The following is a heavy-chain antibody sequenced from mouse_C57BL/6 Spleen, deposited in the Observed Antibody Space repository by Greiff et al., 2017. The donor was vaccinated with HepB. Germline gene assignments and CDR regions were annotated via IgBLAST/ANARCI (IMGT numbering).Heavy chain of an antibody. CDR1: GYSITSGYY. J-gene: IGHJ3*01. CDR2: ISYDGSN. V-gene: IGHV3-6*01. D-gene: IGHD6-2*01. CDR3: ARGSQAWFAY. Sequence: EVKLQESGPGLVKPSQSLSLTCSVTGYSITSGYYWNWIRQFPGNKLEWMGYISYDGSNNYNPSLKNRISITRDTSKNQFFLKLNSVTTEDTATYYCARGSQAWFAYWGQGTLVTVSA.